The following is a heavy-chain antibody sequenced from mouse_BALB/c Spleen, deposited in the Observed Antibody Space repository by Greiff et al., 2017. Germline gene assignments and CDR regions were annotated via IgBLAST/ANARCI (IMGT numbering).Heavy chain of an antibody. CDR2: IDPANGNT. Sequence: EVQLQQSGAELVKPGASVKLSCTASGFNIKDTYMHWVKQRPEQGLEWIGRIDPANGNTKYDPKFQGKATITADTSSNTAYLQLSSLTSEDTAVYYCATLSTMITPFDYWGQGTTLTVSS. CDR1: GFNIKDTY. J-gene: IGHJ2*01. CDR3: ATLSTMITPFDY. V-gene: IGHV14-3*02. D-gene: IGHD2-4*01.